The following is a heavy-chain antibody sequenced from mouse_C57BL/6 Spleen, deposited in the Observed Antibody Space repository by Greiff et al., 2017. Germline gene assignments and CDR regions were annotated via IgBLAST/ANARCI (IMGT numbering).Heavy chain of an antibody. D-gene: IGHD1-1*01. CDR2: IYPGDGDT. CDR3: ARFITTVVATRGYAMDY. J-gene: IGHJ4*01. V-gene: IGHV1-82*01. CDR1: GYAFSSSW. Sequence: QVQLQQSGPELVKPGASVKISCKASGYAFSSSWMNWVKQRPGKGLEWIGRIYPGDGDTNYNGKFKGKATLTADKSSSTAYLQLRSQTSEDSAVYFCARFITTVVATRGYAMDYWGQGTSVTVSS.